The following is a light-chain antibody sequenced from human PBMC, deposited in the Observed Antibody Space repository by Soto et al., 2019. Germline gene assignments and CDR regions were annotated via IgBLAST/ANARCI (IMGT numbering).Light chain of an antibody. CDR1: SSDVGSYNL. CDR3: CSYAGSSTLDVV. V-gene: IGLV2-23*01. Sequence: QSVLTQPASVSGSPGQSITISCTGTSSDVGSYNLVSWYQQHPGKAPKLMIYEGSKRPSGVSNRFSGSKSGNPASLTISGLQAEDEADYYCCSYAGSSTLDVVFGGGTKLTVL. J-gene: IGLJ2*01. CDR2: EGS.